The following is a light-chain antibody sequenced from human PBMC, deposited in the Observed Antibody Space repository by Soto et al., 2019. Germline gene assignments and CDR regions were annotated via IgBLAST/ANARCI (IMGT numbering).Light chain of an antibody. CDR1: QGISSA. Sequence: AVQLTQSPSSLSASVGDRVTITCRASQGISSALAWYQQKPGKAPKLLIYDASSLESGVPSRFSGSGSGTDFTLTISSLQPEDFQTYYCQQFNSYLRTFGGGTKVEIK. CDR2: DAS. V-gene: IGKV1-13*02. J-gene: IGKJ4*01. CDR3: QQFNSYLRT.